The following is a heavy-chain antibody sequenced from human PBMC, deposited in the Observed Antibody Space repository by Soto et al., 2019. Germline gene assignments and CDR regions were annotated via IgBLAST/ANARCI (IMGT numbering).Heavy chain of an antibody. CDR2: IYYTGST. V-gene: IGHV4-31*03. Sequence: QVQLQESGPGLVKPSQTLSLTCSVSGGSISNGGYYWNWIRQHPGQGLEWIGHIYYTGSTLYNPSLKGRPTISIDTSEGQFSLKLSSVTAADTAVYYCVRAQITYYDNISGSLYYFDHWGQGTLVTVSS. CDR1: GGSISNGGYY. J-gene: IGHJ4*02. D-gene: IGHD3-22*01. CDR3: VRAQITYYDNISGSLYYFDH.